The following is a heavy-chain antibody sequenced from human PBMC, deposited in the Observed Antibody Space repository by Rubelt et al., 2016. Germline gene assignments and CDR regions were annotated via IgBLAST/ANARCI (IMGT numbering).Heavy chain of an antibody. V-gene: IGHV4-34*01. CDR1: GGSFSGYY. CDR3: ARLDCSDGTCYAFDI. J-gene: IGHJ3*02. Sequence: QVQLQQWGAGLLKPSETLSLTCAVYGGSFSGYYWGWIRQPPGKGLEWIGSIYHSVSTYYNPSLKSRVTISVDTSKNQFSLQLSSVPAADTAVYYCARLDCSDGTCYAFDIWGQGTMVTVSS. D-gene: IGHD2-15*01. CDR2: IYHSVST.